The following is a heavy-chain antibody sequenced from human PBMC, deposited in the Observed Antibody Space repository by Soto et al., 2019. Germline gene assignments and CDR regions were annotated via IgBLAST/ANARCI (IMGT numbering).Heavy chain of an antibody. J-gene: IGHJ6*02. Sequence: QVQLQQWGAGLLKPSETLSLTCAVYGESFSGYYWSWIRQPPGKGLEWIGEINHSGSTNYNPSLKSRVTISVDTSKNQFSVSLSSVTAADTAVYYCAGQSAPQGKYGMDVWGQGTTVTVSS. CDR2: INHSGST. CDR3: AGQSAPQGKYGMDV. CDR1: GESFSGYY. D-gene: IGHD2-8*01. V-gene: IGHV4-34*01.